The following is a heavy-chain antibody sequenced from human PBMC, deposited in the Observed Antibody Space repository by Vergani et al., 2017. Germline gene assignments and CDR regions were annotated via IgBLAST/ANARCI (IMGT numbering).Heavy chain of an antibody. D-gene: IGHD3-3*01. CDR3: ARFFGVGATNWFDP. Sequence: VQLQESGQGLVKPSQTLSLTCTVSGGSISSGGYYLSWIRQHPGKGLEWIGYIYYSGSTYYNPSLKSRVTISVDTSKNQFSLKLSSVPAADTAVYYCARFFGVGATNWFDPWGQGTLVTVSS. CDR1: GGSISSGGYY. J-gene: IGHJ5*02. V-gene: IGHV4-31*03. CDR2: IYYSGST.